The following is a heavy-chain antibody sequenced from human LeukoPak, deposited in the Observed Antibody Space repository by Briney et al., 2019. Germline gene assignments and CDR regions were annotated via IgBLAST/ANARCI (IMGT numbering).Heavy chain of an antibody. CDR3: AKEIVVVPAAKAIGYYYYGMDV. J-gene: IGHJ6*02. V-gene: IGHV3-23*01. Sequence: GGSLRLSCAASGFTFSSYAMSRVRQAPGKGLECVSAISGSGGSTYYADSVKGRFTISRDNSKNTLYLQMNSLRAEDTAVYYCAKEIVVVPAAKAIGYYYYGMDVWGQGTTVTVSS. CDR1: GFTFSSYA. CDR2: ISGSGGST. D-gene: IGHD2-2*01.